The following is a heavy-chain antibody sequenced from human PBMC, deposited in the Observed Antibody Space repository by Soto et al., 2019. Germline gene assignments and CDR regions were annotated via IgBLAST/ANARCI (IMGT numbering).Heavy chain of an antibody. CDR3: GKDHSIAAADYFFDY. J-gene: IGHJ4*02. CDR1: GFTFRNYG. Sequence: GGSLRLSCAASGFTFRNYGMHWVRQAPGKGLEWVAVVSYDGGDKHYADSVKGRFTISRDSSKNTLYLQMSSLRVEDTAVYYCGKDHSIAAADYFFDYWGQGTLVTVSS. CDR2: VSYDGGDK. V-gene: IGHV3-30*18. D-gene: IGHD6-13*01.